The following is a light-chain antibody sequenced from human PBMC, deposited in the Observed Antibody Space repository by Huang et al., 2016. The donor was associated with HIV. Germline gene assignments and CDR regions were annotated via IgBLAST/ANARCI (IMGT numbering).Light chain of an antibody. J-gene: IGKJ1*01. CDR1: QTVSNSY. CDR3: QQRGDSPPWT. CDR2: GAS. V-gene: IGKV3-20*01. Sequence: EIVLTQSPGTLSLYPGERATLSCRASQTVSNSYLAWDQQKPGQAPRVLIFGASTRATGVPDRFSGSGSGTDFTLTISRLEPEDFAVYYCQQRGDSPPWTFGQGTKVEIK.